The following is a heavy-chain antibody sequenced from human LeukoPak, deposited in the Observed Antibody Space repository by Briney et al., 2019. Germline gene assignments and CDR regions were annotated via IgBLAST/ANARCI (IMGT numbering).Heavy chain of an antibody. D-gene: IGHD6-19*01. CDR1: GFTFINCA. J-gene: IGHJ2*01. V-gene: IGHV3-23*01. CDR2: ISGSGGST. Sequence: GGSLRLSCAASGFTFINCAMTWVRQAPGTGLEWVSGISGSGGSTYYADSVRGRFTISRDNSKNTLFLQMNSLRAEDTAVYYCAKYGSGWLRSYWYFDLWGRGTLVTVSS. CDR3: AKYGSGWLRSYWYFDL.